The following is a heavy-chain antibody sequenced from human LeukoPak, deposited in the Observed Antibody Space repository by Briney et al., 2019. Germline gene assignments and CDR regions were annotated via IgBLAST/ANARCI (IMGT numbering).Heavy chain of an antibody. CDR1: GGSISSYY. Sequence: SETLSLTCTVSGGSISSYYWSWIRQPAGKGLKWIGRIYTSGSTNYNPSLKSRVTMSVDTSKNQFSLKLSSVAAADTAVYYCARDLPDSGTIDYWGQGTLVTVSS. J-gene: IGHJ4*02. CDR3: ARDLPDSGTIDY. V-gene: IGHV4-4*07. CDR2: IYTSGST. D-gene: IGHD5-12*01.